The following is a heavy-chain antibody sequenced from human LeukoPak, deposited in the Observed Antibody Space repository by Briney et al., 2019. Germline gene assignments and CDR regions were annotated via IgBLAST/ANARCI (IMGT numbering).Heavy chain of an antibody. CDR2: ISCDGSNK. D-gene: IGHD1-20*01. J-gene: IGHJ4*02. Sequence: GGSLRLSCAASGFTFSSYGMHWVRQAPGKGLEWVAVISCDGSNKYYADSVKGRFTISRDNSKNTLYLQMNSLRAEDTAVYYCAKADFNWNDGEALGTFDYWGQGTLVTVSS. CDR3: AKADFNWNDGEALGTFDY. CDR1: GFTFSSYG. V-gene: IGHV3-30*18.